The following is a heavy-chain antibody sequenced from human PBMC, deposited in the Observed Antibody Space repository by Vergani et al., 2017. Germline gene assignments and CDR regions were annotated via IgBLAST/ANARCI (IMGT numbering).Heavy chain of an antibody. Sequence: VQLEESGGGVVQPGRSLRLSCAASGFSFSSYSMNWVRQAPGKGLEWVASISGSSSYVFYRDSVEGRFTITRDNAKKSVYLQMNSLRAEDTAMYFCARDGEKVGYRRHNYLDFWGQGTLVTVSS. CDR2: ISGSSSYV. CDR3: ARDGEKVGYRRHNYLDF. V-gene: IGHV3-21*01. J-gene: IGHJ4*02. CDR1: GFSFSSYS. D-gene: IGHD6-25*01.